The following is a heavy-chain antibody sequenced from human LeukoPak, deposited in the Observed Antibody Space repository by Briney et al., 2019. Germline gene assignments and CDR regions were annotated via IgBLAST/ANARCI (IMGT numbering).Heavy chain of an antibody. J-gene: IGHJ4*02. D-gene: IGHD1-7*01. V-gene: IGHV3-21*06. CDR1: GFTFSNYG. CDR2: ISSSSSHI. Sequence: GGSLRLSCAASGFTFSNYGMSWVRQAPGKGLEWVSSISSSSSHIYYADSLKGRFTISRDNAKNSLYLQMNSLRADDTAIYYCARDLYWNYHSLDYWGQGTLVTVSS. CDR3: ARDLYWNYHSLDY.